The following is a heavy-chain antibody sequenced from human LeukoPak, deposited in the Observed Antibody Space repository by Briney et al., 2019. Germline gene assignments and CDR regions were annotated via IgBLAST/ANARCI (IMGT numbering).Heavy chain of an antibody. V-gene: IGHV3-30*18. CDR1: GFSFSSHG. Sequence: GGSLRLSCEASGFSFSSHGMHWVRQAPGKGLEWLALMSNDGDNKDYADSVKGRFTISRDNSKNTLYLQMNSLTTEDTALYYCAKDPSSGWYRWSMDVWGQGTTVTVSS. D-gene: IGHD6-19*01. J-gene: IGHJ6*02. CDR2: MSNDGDNK. CDR3: AKDPSSGWYRWSMDV.